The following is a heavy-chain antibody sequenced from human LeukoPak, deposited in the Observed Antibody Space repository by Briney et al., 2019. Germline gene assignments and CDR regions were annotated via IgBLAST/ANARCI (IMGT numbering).Heavy chain of an antibody. CDR3: ARESHYYGSTGRFDP. Sequence: SQTLSLTCTVSGGSISSGSYYWSWIRQPAGKGLEWIGRIYTSGSTNYNPSLKSRVTISVDTSKNQFSLKLSSVTAADTAVYYCARESHYYGSTGRFDPWGQGTLVTVSS. V-gene: IGHV4-61*02. CDR2: IYTSGST. J-gene: IGHJ5*02. CDR1: GGSISSGSYY. D-gene: IGHD3-10*01.